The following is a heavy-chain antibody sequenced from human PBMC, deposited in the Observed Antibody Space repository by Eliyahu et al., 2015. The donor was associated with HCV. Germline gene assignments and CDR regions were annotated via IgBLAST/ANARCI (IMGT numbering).Heavy chain of an antibody. J-gene: IGHJ4*02. V-gene: IGHV3-23*01. CDR3: AKREGNTNA. D-gene: IGHD2-2*01. CDR2: IXGSGGNT. Sequence: EVQLLESGGGXVQXGESLXLSCAASGFTFSSYAMXWVRQAPGKGLXWVXAIXGSGGNTYFADSVKGRFTISRDNSKNTLYLQMNSLRAEDTAVYYCAKREGNTNAWGQGTLVTVSS. CDR1: GFTFSSYA.